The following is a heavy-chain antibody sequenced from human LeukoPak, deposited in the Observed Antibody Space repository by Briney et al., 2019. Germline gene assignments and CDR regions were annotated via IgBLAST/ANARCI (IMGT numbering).Heavy chain of an antibody. V-gene: IGHV3-48*04. Sequence: GGALRLSCAAYGFTFSSDGVDWVRQAPGRGVEWDSYISRSGSTIYYADSVKRRFTISRHNAKNSLYLQMNSLRAEDTAVYYCARDYSSSWYGVYYYYYMDVWGKGTTVTVSS. CDR2: ISRSGSTI. J-gene: IGHJ6*03. CDR3: ARDYSSSWYGVYYYYYMDV. CDR1: GFTFSSDG. D-gene: IGHD6-13*01.